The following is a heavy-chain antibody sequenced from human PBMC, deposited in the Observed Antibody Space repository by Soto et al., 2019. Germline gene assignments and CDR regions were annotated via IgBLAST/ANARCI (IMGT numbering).Heavy chain of an antibody. J-gene: IGHJ4*02. Sequence: EVQLLESGGGLVQPGGSLRLSCAASGFTFSSYAMSWVRQAPGKGLEWVSAISGSGGSTYYADSVKGRFTTSRDNSKNTLYMQMNSLRAEDTAVYYCAKRGYGSESYLDAYWGQGTLVTVSS. CDR2: ISGSGGST. CDR1: GFTFSSYA. D-gene: IGHD3-10*01. CDR3: AKRGYGSESYLDAY. V-gene: IGHV3-23*01.